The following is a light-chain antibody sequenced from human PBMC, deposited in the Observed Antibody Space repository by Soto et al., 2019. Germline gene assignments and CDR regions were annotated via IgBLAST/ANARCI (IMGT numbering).Light chain of an antibody. V-gene: IGKV3D-20*02. J-gene: IGKJ5*01. CDR1: QSVSSSY. CDR3: HLSQQRSSWPPIA. CDR2: GAS. Sequence: EIVMTHSPATLSVSPGERATLSCRPSQSVSSSYLAWYQQKPGQAPRLLIYGASSRATGIPERFSGSGSGTDYTLSCSSLEPEDFAVYDCHLSQQRSSWPPIAFGQGTRLEI.